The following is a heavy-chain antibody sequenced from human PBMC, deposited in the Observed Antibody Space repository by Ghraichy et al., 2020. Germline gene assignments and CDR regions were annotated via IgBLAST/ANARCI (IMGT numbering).Heavy chain of an antibody. CDR3: ARGGIAAYNWFDP. Sequence: SETLSLTCSVSGGSIGSPTYYWNWIRRPAGRGLEWIGRIYNNGGTNYNTSLKSRVTISVDTSKNQFSLHLSSVTAADTSVYYCARGGIAAYNWFDPWGQGTLVTVS. D-gene: IGHD6-13*01. V-gene: IGHV4-61*02. J-gene: IGHJ5*02. CDR2: IYNNGGT. CDR1: GGSIGSPTYY.